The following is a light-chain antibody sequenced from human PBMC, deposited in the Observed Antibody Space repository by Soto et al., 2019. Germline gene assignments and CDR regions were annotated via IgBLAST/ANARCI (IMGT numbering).Light chain of an antibody. CDR3: CSYAGSYNLGV. J-gene: IGLJ3*02. CDR2: DVT. Sequence: QSALTQPASVSGSPGQSITISCTGTSSDVGSYNLVSWYQQYPGKAPKLMIHDVTKRPSGVPDRFSGSKSGNSASLTISGLQAEDEADYYCCSYAGSYNLGVFGGGTKVTVL. CDR1: SSDVGSYNL. V-gene: IGLV2-23*02.